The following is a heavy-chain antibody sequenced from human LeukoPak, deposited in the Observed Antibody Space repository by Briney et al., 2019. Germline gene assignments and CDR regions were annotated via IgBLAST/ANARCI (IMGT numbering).Heavy chain of an antibody. V-gene: IGHV1-8*03. CDR2: MSPKTGNT. CDR3: ARTPPRGLIDY. CDR1: GYTFTSYG. D-gene: IGHD3-16*01. J-gene: IGHJ4*02. Sequence: ASVKVSCKASGYTFTSYGISWVRQASGQGLEWMGWMSPKTGNTGYAQKFQGRVTITRDTSISTAYMELSSLTSEDTAVYYCARTPPRGLIDYWGQGTLVTVSS.